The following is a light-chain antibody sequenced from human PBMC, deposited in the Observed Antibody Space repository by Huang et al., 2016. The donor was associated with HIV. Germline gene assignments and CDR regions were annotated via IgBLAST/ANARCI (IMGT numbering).Light chain of an antibody. CDR2: GAT. Sequence: EIAMTQSPAILSVSPGERVTLSCRASQSVSTNFAWYQQKSGQAPRLLIYGATTRATGIQARFSGGGSGTEFTLIISSLQSEDFAVYFCQQYNNWPYTFGQGTKLEIK. V-gene: IGKV3-15*01. J-gene: IGKJ2*01. CDR3: QQYNNWPYT. CDR1: QSVSTN.